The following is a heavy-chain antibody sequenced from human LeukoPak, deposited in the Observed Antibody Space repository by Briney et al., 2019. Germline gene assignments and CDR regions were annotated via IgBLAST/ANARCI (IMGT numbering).Heavy chain of an antibody. D-gene: IGHD6-13*01. J-gene: IGHJ6*03. CDR2: MNPNSGNT. V-gene: IGHV1-8*03. CDR1: GYTFTSYD. Sequence: ASVKVSCKASGYTFTSYDINWVRQATGQGLEWMGWMNPNSGNTGYAQKFQGRVTITRNTSISTAYMELSSLRSEDTAVYYCARSGAAAGNTKYYYYMDVWGKGTTVTVSS. CDR3: ARSGAAAGNTKYYYYMDV.